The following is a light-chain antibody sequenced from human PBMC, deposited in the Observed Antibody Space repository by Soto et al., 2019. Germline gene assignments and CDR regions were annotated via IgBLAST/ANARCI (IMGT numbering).Light chain of an antibody. CDR3: QLYGSSPYT. J-gene: IGKJ2*01. CDR2: DAS. Sequence: EIVLTQSPGTLSLSPGERATLSCRASQSVSSSYLAWYQQKPGQAPRLLIYDASIRSTGIPDRFSGSGSGTDFTLTISRQALEDFALYYCQLYGSSPYTFGQGTKLEIK. CDR1: QSVSSSY. V-gene: IGKV3-20*01.